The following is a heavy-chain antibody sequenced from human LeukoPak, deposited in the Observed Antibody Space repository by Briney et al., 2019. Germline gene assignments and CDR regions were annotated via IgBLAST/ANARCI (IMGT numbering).Heavy chain of an antibody. D-gene: IGHD4-17*01. Sequence: ASETLSLTCTVSRGSISSGNYYWSWIRQHPGKGPEYIGYIYYDGTTYYNPSLKSRVSMSVDTSKNQFSLKLNSVTAADTAVYYCARCDDYGDYHWYFQLWGRGTLVTVSS. CDR1: RGSISSGNYY. CDR2: IYYDGTT. J-gene: IGHJ2*01. V-gene: IGHV4-31*03. CDR3: ARCDDYGDYHWYFQL.